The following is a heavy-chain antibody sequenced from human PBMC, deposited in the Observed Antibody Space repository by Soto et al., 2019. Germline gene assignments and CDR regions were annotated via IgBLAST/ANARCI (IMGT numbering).Heavy chain of an antibody. D-gene: IGHD3-3*01. V-gene: IGHV4-34*01. Sequence: SETLSLTCAVYGGSFSGYYWSWIRQPPGKGLEWIGEINHSGSTNYNPSLKSRVTISVDTSKNQFSLKLSSVTAADTAVYYCARANDFWSGYYSRGFDYWGQGTLVTVSS. J-gene: IGHJ4*02. CDR1: GGSFSGYY. CDR3: ARANDFWSGYYSRGFDY. CDR2: INHSGST.